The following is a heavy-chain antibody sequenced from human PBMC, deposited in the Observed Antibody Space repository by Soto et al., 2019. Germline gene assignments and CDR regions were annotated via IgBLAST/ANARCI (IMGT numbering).Heavy chain of an antibody. CDR1: GGTYSSYT. J-gene: IGHJ6*03. CDR2: IIPILGIA. D-gene: IGHD5-12*01. V-gene: IGHV1-69*02. Sequence: AASVKVSCKASGGTYSSYTISWVRQAPGQGLEWMGRIIPILGIANYAQKFQGRVTITADKSTSTAYMELSSLRSEDTAVYYCASGYANYYYYYMDVWGKGTTVTVSS. CDR3: ASGYANYYYYYMDV.